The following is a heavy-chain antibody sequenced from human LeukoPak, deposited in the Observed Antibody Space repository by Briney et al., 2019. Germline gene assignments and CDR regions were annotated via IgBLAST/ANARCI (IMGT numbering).Heavy chain of an antibody. CDR1: GFTFIDYD. Sequence: GGTLRLSCAASGFTFIDYDMHWVRQVIGKGLEWVSAIGIRGDTHYSGSVKGRFTISRENAESSLYLQMNSLRAEDTAVYYCARGGIRVSGIDEFDYWGQGTLVTVSS. D-gene: IGHD6-19*01. V-gene: IGHV3-13*01. CDR2: IGIRGDT. CDR3: ARGGIRVSGIDEFDY. J-gene: IGHJ4*02.